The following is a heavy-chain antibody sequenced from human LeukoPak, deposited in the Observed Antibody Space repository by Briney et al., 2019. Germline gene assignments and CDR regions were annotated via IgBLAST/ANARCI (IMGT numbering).Heavy chain of an antibody. CDR1: GASISSYY. V-gene: IGHV4-59*01. J-gene: IGHJ5*02. CDR2: IYYDGST. Sequence: SETLSLACTVSGASISSYYWIWIRQPQGKGLEWIGHIYYDGSTNYNPSLKSRVTISVDTSKNQFSLNLSSVTAADTAVYYCARGAVAGKMSWFDPWGQGTLVTVSS. CDR3: ARGAVAGKMSWFDP. D-gene: IGHD6-19*01.